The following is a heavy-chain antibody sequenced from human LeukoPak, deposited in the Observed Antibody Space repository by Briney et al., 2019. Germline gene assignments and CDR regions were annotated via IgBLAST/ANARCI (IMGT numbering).Heavy chain of an antibody. V-gene: IGHV4-59*12. CDR2: IYSSGST. D-gene: IGHD3-10*01. Sequence: KPSETLSLTCNVSGCPIRGYYWSWIRQPPGKGLEWIVYIYSSGSTNYKPSLKSRVTISVDTAKNQFSLKLSSVSAADTAVYYCARRSAMVRGVITAFDIWGQGTMVTVSS. CDR1: GCPIRGYY. J-gene: IGHJ3*02. CDR3: ARRSAMVRGVITAFDI.